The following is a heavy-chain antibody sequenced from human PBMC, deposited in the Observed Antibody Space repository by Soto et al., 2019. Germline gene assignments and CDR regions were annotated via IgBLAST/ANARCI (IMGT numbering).Heavy chain of an antibody. Sequence: SETLSLTCTVSGGSISSYYWSWIRQPPGKGLEWIGYIYYSGSTNYNPSLKSRVTISVDTSKNQLSLKLSSVTAADTAVYYCARDPSSSWDNWFDPWGQGTLVTVSS. V-gene: IGHV4-59*01. CDR2: IYYSGST. J-gene: IGHJ5*02. D-gene: IGHD6-13*01. CDR1: GGSISSYY. CDR3: ARDPSSSWDNWFDP.